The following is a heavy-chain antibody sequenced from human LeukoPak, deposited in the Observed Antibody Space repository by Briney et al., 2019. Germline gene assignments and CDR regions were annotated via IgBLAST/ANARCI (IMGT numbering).Heavy chain of an antibody. V-gene: IGHV3-9*01. J-gene: IGHJ6*02. CDR3: AKDDYYDSSGYYYGREGMDV. CDR2: ISWNSGSI. D-gene: IGHD3-22*01. Sequence: GRSLRLSCAASGFTFDDYAMHWVRQAPGKGLEWVSGISWNSGSIGYADSVKGRFTISRDNAKNSLYLQMNSLRAEDTALYYCAKDDYYDSSGYYYGREGMDVWGQGTTVTVSS. CDR1: GFTFDDYA.